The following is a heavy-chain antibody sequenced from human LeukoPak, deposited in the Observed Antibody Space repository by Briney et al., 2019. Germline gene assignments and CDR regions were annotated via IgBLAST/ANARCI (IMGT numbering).Heavy chain of an antibody. D-gene: IGHD3-22*01. CDR2: IKQDGSEK. V-gene: IGHV3-7*01. J-gene: IGHJ4*02. Sequence: GGSLRLSCAASGFTVSSNYMSWVRQAPGKGLEWVANIKQDGSEKYYVDSVKGRFTISRDNAKNSLYLQMNSLRAEDTAVYYCARDRNYYDSSGPFDYWGQGTLVTVSS. CDR3: ARDRNYYDSSGPFDY. CDR1: GFTVSSNY.